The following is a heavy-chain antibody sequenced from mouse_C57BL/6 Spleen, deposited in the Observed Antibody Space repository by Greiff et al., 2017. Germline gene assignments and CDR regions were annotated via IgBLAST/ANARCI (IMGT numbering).Heavy chain of an antibody. Sequence: QVQLQQPGAELVKPGASVKMSCKASGYTFTSYWITWVKQRPGQGLEWIGDIYPGSGSTNYNEKFKSKATLTVDTSSSTAYMQLSSLTSEDSAVXYCASYYYGSSPMDYWGQGTSVTVSA. J-gene: IGHJ4*01. CDR2: IYPGSGST. CDR3: ASYYYGSSPMDY. CDR1: GYTFTSYW. V-gene: IGHV1-55*01. D-gene: IGHD1-1*01.